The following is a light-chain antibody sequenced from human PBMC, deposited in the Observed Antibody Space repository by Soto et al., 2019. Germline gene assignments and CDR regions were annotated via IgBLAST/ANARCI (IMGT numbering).Light chain of an antibody. CDR2: TNS. CDR1: SLNLGSNS. Sequence: QSLLTHAPSSSGTPGQRITVSCSASSLNLGSNSVFWYQHLPGAAPKLLISTNSQRPSGVPDRFSGSKSGTSASLDIRGLRSEDEADYYCASWDDALSGYVFGPGPKVTVL. V-gene: IGLV1-47*02. CDR3: ASWDDALSGYV. J-gene: IGLJ1*01.